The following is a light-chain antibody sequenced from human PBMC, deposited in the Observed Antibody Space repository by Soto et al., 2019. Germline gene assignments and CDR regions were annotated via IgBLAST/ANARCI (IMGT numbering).Light chain of an antibody. Sequence: AIQMTQSPSSLSASVGDRVIITCRASQDIRNDLGGYQQKPGTAPKLLIYGASTLQSGVPSRFSGSGSGTDFTLTISSLQPGDFAVYYCLQDYTCPRTFGQGTKVEVQ. J-gene: IGKJ1*01. V-gene: IGKV1-6*01. CDR3: LQDYTCPRT. CDR2: GAS. CDR1: QDIRND.